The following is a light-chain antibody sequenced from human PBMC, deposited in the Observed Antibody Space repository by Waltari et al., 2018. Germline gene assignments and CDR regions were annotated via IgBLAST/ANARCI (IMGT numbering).Light chain of an antibody. CDR3: QQYDNLPLT. V-gene: IGKV1-33*01. J-gene: IGKJ4*01. Sequence: DIQMTQSPSSLSASVGDRVTITCQASQDITNSLNWYQQKVGKAPNLLIYGASNLETGVPSRFSGSGSGTDFTFTISSLQPEDIATYYCQQYDNLPLTFGGGTKVEIK. CDR1: QDITNS. CDR2: GAS.